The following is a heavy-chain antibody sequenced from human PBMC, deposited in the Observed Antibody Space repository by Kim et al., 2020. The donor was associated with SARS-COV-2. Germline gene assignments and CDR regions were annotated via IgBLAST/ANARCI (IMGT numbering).Heavy chain of an antibody. Sequence: SETLSLTCTVSGGSVSSGSYYWSWIRQPPGKGLEWIGYIYYSGSTNYNPSLKRRVTISVDTSKNQFSLKLSSVTAADTAVYYCARLAAAANFDYWGQGTLVTVSS. V-gene: IGHV4-61*01. J-gene: IGHJ4*02. CDR3: ARLAAAANFDY. D-gene: IGHD6-13*01. CDR1: GGSVSSGSYY. CDR2: IYYSGST.